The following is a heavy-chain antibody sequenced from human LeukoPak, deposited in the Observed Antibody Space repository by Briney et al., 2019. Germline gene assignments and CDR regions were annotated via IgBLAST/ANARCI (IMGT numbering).Heavy chain of an antibody. CDR1: GFTFSDYY. CDR3: ARVTYSSSWKIYYYYYYMDV. CDR2: ISSSSSTI. D-gene: IGHD6-13*01. J-gene: IGHJ6*03. V-gene: IGHV3-11*04. Sequence: GGSLRLSCAASGFTFSDYYMSWIRQAPGKGLEWVSYISSSSSTIYYADSVKGRFTISRDNAKNSLYLQMNSLRAEDTAVYYCARVTYSSSWKIYYYYYYMDVWGKGTTVTVSS.